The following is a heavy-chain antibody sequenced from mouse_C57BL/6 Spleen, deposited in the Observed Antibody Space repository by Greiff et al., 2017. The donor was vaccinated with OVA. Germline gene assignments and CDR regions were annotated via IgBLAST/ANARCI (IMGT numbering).Heavy chain of an antibody. CDR3: ASDVSYAMDY. CDR1: GYNFTSYW. V-gene: IGHV1-52*01. Sequence: QVQLQQPGAELVRPGSSVKLSCTASGYNFTSYWMHWVKQRPIQGLEWIGNIDPSDSEPHYTPKFKDKATLTVDKSSSTAYMQLSSLTSEDSAVYYCASDVSYAMDYWGQGTSVTVSS. CDR2: IDPSDSEP. J-gene: IGHJ4*01.